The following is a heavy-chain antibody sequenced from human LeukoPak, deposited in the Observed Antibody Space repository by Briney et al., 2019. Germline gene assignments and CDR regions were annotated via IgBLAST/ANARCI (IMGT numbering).Heavy chain of an antibody. CDR1: GGSINSFY. J-gene: IGHJ4*02. V-gene: IGHV4-4*07. D-gene: IGHD1-14*01. CDR3: ARGLTGSWTHPYFDY. CDR2: IYTSGST. Sequence: SETLSLTCTVSGGSINSFYWTWIRQPAGKGLEWIGRIYTSGSTNYNPSLKSRVTMSVDTSKNQFSLKLSSVTAADTAVYYCARGLTGSWTHPYFDYWGQGTLVTVSS.